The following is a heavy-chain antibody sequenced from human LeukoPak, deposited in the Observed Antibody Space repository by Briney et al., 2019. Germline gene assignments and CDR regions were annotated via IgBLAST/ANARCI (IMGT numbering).Heavy chain of an antibody. CDR1: GFTFSDHY. CDR3: VRVYSGSYYYFDY. J-gene: IGHJ4*02. CDR2: TRNKANSYTT. V-gene: IGHV3-72*01. Sequence: GGSLRLSCAASGFTFSDHYMDWVRQAPGKGLEWVGRTRNKANSYTTEYAASVKGRFTISRDDSKNSLYLQMNSLKTEDTAVYYCVRVYSGSYYYFDYWGQGTLVTVSS. D-gene: IGHD1-26*01.